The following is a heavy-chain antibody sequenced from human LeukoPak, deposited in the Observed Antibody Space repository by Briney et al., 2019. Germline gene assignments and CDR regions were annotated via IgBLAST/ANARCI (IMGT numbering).Heavy chain of an antibody. CDR2: FEPEEGDHGET. CDR3: ATDRLEIYALNI. CDR1: GYSLSDLS. D-gene: IGHD1-1*01. V-gene: IGHV1-24*01. Sequence: GASVKVSCRVSGYSLSDLSIHWVRHVHGKGLEWMGGFEPEEGDHGETIFAQNFEGRLTLSEDTLTDTAYMKFLSLTSEDTGVYYCATDRLEIYALNIWGQGTMVTVSS. J-gene: IGHJ3*02.